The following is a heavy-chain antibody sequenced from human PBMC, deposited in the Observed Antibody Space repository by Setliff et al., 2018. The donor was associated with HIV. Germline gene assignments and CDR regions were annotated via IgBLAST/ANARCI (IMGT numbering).Heavy chain of an antibody. Sequence: PSETLSLTCTVSGYSISSGYYWGWIRQPPGKGLEWVGSVFYSGNTYYNPSLKSRVTISLDTSKNQFSLKLSSVTAADTAAYYCARADYCDYWGQGTLVTVSS. CDR1: GYSISSGYY. J-gene: IGHJ4*02. CDR3: ARADYCDY. CDR2: VFYSGNT. V-gene: IGHV4-38-2*02.